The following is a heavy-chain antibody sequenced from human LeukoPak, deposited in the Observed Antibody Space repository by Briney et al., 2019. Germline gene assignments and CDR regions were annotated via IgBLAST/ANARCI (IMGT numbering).Heavy chain of an antibody. CDR2: ISSSSSYI. D-gene: IGHD3-3*01. CDR3: AREGEGPLTIFGVVSPSANWFDP. J-gene: IGHJ5*02. V-gene: IGHV3-21*04. Sequence: GGSLRLSCAASGFTFSSYSMNWVRQAPGKGLEWVSSISSSSSYIYYADSVKGRFTISRDNAKNSLYLQMNSLRAEDTAVYYCAREGEGPLTIFGVVSPSANWFDPWGQGTLVTVSS. CDR1: GFTFSSYS.